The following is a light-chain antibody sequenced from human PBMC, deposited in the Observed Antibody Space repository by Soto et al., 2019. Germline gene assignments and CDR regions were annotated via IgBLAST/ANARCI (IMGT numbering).Light chain of an antibody. CDR1: QSVSNNY. CDR2: GAS. J-gene: IGKJ1*01. CDR3: QQYGSSPWM. Sequence: EIVLTQSPGTLSLSPGERATLSCRASQSVSNNYLAWYQQKPGQAPRLLIYGASSRATGIPDRFSGSGSGTDFTLTISRLEPEDFAVYYCQQYGSSPWMFGQGTKVDIK. V-gene: IGKV3-20*01.